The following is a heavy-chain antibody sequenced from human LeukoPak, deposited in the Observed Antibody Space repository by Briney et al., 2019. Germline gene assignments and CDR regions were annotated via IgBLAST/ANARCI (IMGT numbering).Heavy chain of an antibody. CDR3: ARVEYYYDSSGYQRGSYYFDY. CDR2: IYYSGST. Sequence: SETLSLTCTVSRGSINTYYWSWIRQPPGKGLEWIGYIYYSGSTNYNPSPKSRVTISVDTSKNQFSLKLSSVTAADTAVYYCARVEYYYDSSGYQRGSYYFDYWGQGTLVTVSS. D-gene: IGHD3-22*01. J-gene: IGHJ4*02. V-gene: IGHV4-59*01. CDR1: RGSINTYY.